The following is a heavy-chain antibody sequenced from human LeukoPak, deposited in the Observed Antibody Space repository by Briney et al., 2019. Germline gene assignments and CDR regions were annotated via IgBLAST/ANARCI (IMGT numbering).Heavy chain of an antibody. V-gene: IGHV4-4*07. CDR2: IYTSGST. Sequence: SETLSLTCTVSGSSISSYYWSWIRQPAGKGLEWIGRIYTSGSTNYNPSLKSRVTMSVDTSKNQFSLKLSSVTAADTAVYYCARSLGSGSYYPFDYWGQGTLVTVSS. CDR3: ARSLGSGSYYPFDY. J-gene: IGHJ4*02. CDR1: GSSISSYY. D-gene: IGHD3-10*01.